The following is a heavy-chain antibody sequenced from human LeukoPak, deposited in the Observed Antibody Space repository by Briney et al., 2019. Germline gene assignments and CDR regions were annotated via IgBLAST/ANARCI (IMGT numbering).Heavy chain of an antibody. CDR3: ARDLRPLNHPHTRNWFDP. Sequence: GGSLRLSCAASGFTFSSYWMNWVRQAPGKGLEWVSSISSSSSYIYYADSVKGRFTISRDNAKNSLYLQMNSLRAEDTAVYYCARDLRPLNHPHTRNWFDPWGQGTLVTVSS. J-gene: IGHJ5*02. D-gene: IGHD4-17*01. CDR1: GFTFSSYW. CDR2: ISSSSSYI. V-gene: IGHV3-21*01.